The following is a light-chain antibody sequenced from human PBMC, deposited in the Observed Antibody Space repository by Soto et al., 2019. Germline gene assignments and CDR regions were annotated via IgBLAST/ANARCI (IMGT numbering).Light chain of an antibody. J-gene: IGKJ2*01. CDR1: QSVSSN. CDR3: QQYNNCPYT. Sequence: IVMTQSPATLSVSPGERATLSCRASQSVSSNLAWYQQNPGQAPRPLIYGASTSATGIPARFSGSGSGTEFTLTISILQSEDFAVYYCQQYNNCPYTFGQGTKLEIK. CDR2: GAS. V-gene: IGKV3-15*01.